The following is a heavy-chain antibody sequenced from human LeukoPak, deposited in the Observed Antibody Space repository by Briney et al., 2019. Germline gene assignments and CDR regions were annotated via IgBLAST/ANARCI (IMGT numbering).Heavy chain of an antibody. D-gene: IGHD3-10*01. Sequence: PSETLSLTCTVSGYSISSGYYWGWIRPPPGKGLEWIGSIYYSGSTYYNPSLKSRVTISVDTSKNQFSLKLSSVTAADTAVYYCARLSRRGVYNFDYWGQGTLVTVSS. CDR2: IYYSGST. CDR3: ARLSRRGVYNFDY. J-gene: IGHJ4*02. V-gene: IGHV4-38-2*02. CDR1: GYSISSGYY.